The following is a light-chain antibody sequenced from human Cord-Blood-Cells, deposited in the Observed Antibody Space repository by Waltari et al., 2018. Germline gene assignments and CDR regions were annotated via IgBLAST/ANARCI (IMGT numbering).Light chain of an antibody. CDR1: QSISSW. CDR2: DAS. CDR3: QQYNSYSPRT. J-gene: IGKJ1*01. V-gene: IGKV1-5*01. Sequence: DIQMTQSPSTLSASVGDRVPITCRASQSISSWLAWYQQKPGKAPKILIYDASCLESGVPSRFSGSGSGTEFTLTISSLQPDDFATYYCQQYNSYSPRTFGQGTKVEIK.